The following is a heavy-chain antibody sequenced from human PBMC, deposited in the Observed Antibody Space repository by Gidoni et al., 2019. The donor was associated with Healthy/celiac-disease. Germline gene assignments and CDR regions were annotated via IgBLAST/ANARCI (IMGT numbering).Heavy chain of an antibody. CDR2: INAGNGNT. CDR1: GYTFTSYA. CDR3: ARDPYYYDSSGYYDDAFDI. V-gene: IGHV1-3*01. J-gene: IGHJ3*02. D-gene: IGHD3-22*01. Sequence: QLQLVQSGAEVTKPGAPVMVSCKASGYTFTSYAMHWVRQAPGQRLEWMGWINAGNGNTKYSQKFQGRVTITRDTSASTAYMELSSLRSEETAVYYCARDPYYYDSSGYYDDAFDIWGQGTMVTVSS.